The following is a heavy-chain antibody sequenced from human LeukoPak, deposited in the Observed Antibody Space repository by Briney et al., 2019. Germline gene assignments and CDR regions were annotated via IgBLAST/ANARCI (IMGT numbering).Heavy chain of an antibody. CDR1: GYTFTSYG. Sequence: ASVKVSCKASGYTFTSYGISWVRQAPGQGLECMGWISAYNGNTNYAQKLQGRVTMTTDTSTSTAYMELRSLRSDDTAVYYCARDTPYCSSTSCYLRFDPWGQGTLVTVSS. J-gene: IGHJ5*02. D-gene: IGHD2-2*01. V-gene: IGHV1-18*01. CDR2: ISAYNGNT. CDR3: ARDTPYCSSTSCYLRFDP.